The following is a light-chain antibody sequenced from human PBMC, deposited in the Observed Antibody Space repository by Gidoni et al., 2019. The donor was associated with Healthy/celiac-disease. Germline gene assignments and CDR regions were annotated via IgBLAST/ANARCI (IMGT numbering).Light chain of an antibody. CDR3: QQYNTEGT. CDR2: QAS. V-gene: IGKV1-5*03. J-gene: IGKJ1*01. Sequence: DIHMTQSPSTLSASVGDRVTITCRASQSISSWLAWFQQKPGKAPKLLIYQASNLERGVPSRFSGSGSGTEFTLTISSLQPDDFATYYCQQYNTEGTFGQGTYVEVK. CDR1: QSISSW.